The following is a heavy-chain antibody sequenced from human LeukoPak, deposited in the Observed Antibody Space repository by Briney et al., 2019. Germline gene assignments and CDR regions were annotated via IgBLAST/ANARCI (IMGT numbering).Heavy chain of an antibody. CDR3: ARALYCTNGVCSYYYYYGMDV. Sequence: SETLSLTCTVSGGSISTYYGNWIRQAPGKGLEWIGYIYYSGSTNYNPSLKSRVTMSVDTSRNQFSLKLSSVTAEDTAVYYCARALYCTNGVCSYYYYYGMDVWGQGTTVTVSS. J-gene: IGHJ6*02. D-gene: IGHD2-8*01. CDR2: IYYSGST. CDR1: GGSISTYY. V-gene: IGHV4-59*01.